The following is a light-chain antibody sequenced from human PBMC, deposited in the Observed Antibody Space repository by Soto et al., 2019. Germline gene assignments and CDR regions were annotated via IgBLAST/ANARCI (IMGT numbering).Light chain of an antibody. CDR3: NSYAGSNNWV. J-gene: IGLJ2*01. Sequence: QSALTQPPSASGSPGQSVTISCTGTSSDVGGYNYVSWYQHHPGKAPKLMIYEVSKRPSGVPDRFSGSKSGNTASLTVSGLQAADEADYFCNSYAGSNNWVFGGGTKVTVL. CDR1: SSDVGGYNY. V-gene: IGLV2-8*01. CDR2: EVS.